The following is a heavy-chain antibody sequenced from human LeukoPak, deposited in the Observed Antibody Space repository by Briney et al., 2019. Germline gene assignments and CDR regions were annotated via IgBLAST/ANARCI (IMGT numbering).Heavy chain of an antibody. D-gene: IGHD2-21*01. CDR2: IEYSGIT. CDR3: GLFRRDNFGVGINY. J-gene: IGHJ4*02. CDR1: GGSIRTYY. Sequence: SETLSLTCTVSGGSIRTYYWSWIRQPPGKGLEWIGYIEYSGITNYNPSLKSRLTISIDTPEKQFSLKLSSVTAADTAFYYCGLFRRDNFGVGINYWGQGTLVTVSS. V-gene: IGHV4-59*08.